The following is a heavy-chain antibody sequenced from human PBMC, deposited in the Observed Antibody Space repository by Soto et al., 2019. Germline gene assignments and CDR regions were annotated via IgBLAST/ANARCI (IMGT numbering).Heavy chain of an antibody. Sequence: GGSLRLSXAASGFTFSSYEMNWVRQAPGKGLEWVSYISRSGGTIYYADSVKGRFTISRDNAKNSLYLQMNSLRAEDTAVYYCARHAGIYGSGPPGYWGQGTLVTVSS. D-gene: IGHD3-10*01. CDR1: GFTFSSYE. V-gene: IGHV3-48*03. CDR2: ISRSGGTI. CDR3: ARHAGIYGSGPPGY. J-gene: IGHJ4*02.